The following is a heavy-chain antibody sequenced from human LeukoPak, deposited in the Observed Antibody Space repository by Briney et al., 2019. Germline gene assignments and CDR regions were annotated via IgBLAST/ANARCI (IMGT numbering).Heavy chain of an antibody. J-gene: IGHJ5*02. Sequence: GGSLRLSCAASGFTFSSYSMNWVRQAPGKGLEWVSSISSGSSYIYYADSVKGRFTISRDNAKNSLYLQMNSLRAEDTAVYYCARAGLSGGDPPFDPWGQGTLVTVSS. CDR2: ISSGSSYI. V-gene: IGHV3-21*01. D-gene: IGHD2-21*02. CDR1: GFTFSSYS. CDR3: ARAGLSGGDPPFDP.